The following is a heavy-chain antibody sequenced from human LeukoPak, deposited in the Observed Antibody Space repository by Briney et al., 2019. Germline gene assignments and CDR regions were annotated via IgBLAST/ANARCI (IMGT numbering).Heavy chain of an antibody. CDR2: ISSGAGYT. V-gene: IGHV3-23*01. CDR3: AKDGDYGDSFRYFDY. CDR1: GFTFSTCA. D-gene: IGHD4-17*01. J-gene: IGHJ4*02. Sequence: GGSLRLSCAASGFTFSTCAMTWVRQAPGQGLEWVSTISSGAGYTYYADSVKGRFTISRDDSKNTLYLQMNSLRGDDAAVYYCAKDGDYGDSFRYFDYWGQGTLVTVSS.